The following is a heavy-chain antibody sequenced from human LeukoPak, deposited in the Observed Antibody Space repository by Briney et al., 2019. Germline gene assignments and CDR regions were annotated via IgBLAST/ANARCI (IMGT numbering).Heavy chain of an antibody. CDR2: INHSGST. Sequence: SETLSLTCTVSGASISGYYWSWIRQPPGKGLEWIGEINHSGSTNYNPSLKSRVTISVDTSKNQFSLKLSSVTAADTAVYYCARWNRGSSWRSNWFDPWGQGTLVTVSS. J-gene: IGHJ5*02. D-gene: IGHD6-13*01. CDR3: ARWNRGSSWRSNWFDP. CDR1: GASISGYY. V-gene: IGHV4-34*01.